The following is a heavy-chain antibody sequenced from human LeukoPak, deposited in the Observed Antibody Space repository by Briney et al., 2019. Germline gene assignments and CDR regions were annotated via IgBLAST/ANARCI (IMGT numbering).Heavy chain of an antibody. D-gene: IGHD4-17*01. CDR3: ARGDIYGDYVW. CDR2: INPYSGGT. V-gene: IGHV1-2*02. CDR1: GYTFTDYY. Sequence: ASVKVSCKASGYTFTDYYMHWVRQAPGKGLGWMGWINPYSGGTKNAQKFQGRVTMTRDASTSTAYMDLSRLTFDDTAFYYCARGDIYGDYVWWGQGTLVTVSS. J-gene: IGHJ4*02.